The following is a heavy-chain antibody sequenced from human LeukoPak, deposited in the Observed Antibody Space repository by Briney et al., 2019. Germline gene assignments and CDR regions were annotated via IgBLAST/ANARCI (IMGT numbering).Heavy chain of an antibody. D-gene: IGHD4/OR15-4a*01. V-gene: IGHV3-23*01. J-gene: IGHJ5*02. CDR1: GFTFSSYA. CDR2: ISGSGGST. Sequence: GGSLRLSCAASGFTFSSYAMSWVRQAPGKGLEWVSAISGSGGSTYSADSVKGRFTISRDNAKNSLYLQMHSLRAEDTAVYYCARDSPDYGAYLNWFDPWGQGTLVTVSS. CDR3: ARDSPDYGAYLNWFDP.